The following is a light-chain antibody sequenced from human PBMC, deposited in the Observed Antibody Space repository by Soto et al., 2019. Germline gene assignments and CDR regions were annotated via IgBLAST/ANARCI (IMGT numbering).Light chain of an antibody. J-gene: IGKJ1*01. V-gene: IGKV1-5*01. CDR2: DVS. CDR3: QQYHRYSRT. CDR1: QSISDS. Sequence: DIQMTQSPSTLSASVGDRVTITCRASQSISDSLAWYQQKPGKAPDLLISDVSSLERGVASRFSGSGSGTEFTLTISSMQPDDFATYYCQQYHRYSRTFGQGTKV.